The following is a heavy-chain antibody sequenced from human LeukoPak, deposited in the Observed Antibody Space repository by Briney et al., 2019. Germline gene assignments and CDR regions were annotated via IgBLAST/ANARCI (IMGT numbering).Heavy chain of an antibody. CDR2: TTHDGMYT. J-gene: IGHJ5*02. CDR1: GFSLWTSG. CDR3: TKGGGISANPLDP. D-gene: IGHD4-23*01. V-gene: IGHV3-30*18. Sequence: GGSLRLSCAASGFSLWTSGIHWVRQAPGKGLEWLSLTTHDGMYTNYADSVKGRFTISTDTSKNTVYLQMNSLRSEDTAVYYCTKGGGISANPLDPWGQGTLVIVSS.